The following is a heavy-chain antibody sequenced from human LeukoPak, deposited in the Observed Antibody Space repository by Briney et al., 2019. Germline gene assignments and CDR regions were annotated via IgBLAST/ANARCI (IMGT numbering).Heavy chain of an antibody. Sequence: SVKVSCKASGGIFSSYAISWVRQAPGQGLEWMGGIIPIFGTANYAQKFQGRVTITADESTSTAYMELSSLRSEDTAVYYCARAVLAGSIAVAGTAFDIWGQGTMVTVSS. CDR3: ARAVLAGSIAVAGTAFDI. J-gene: IGHJ3*02. D-gene: IGHD6-19*01. CDR1: GGIFSSYA. CDR2: IIPIFGTA. V-gene: IGHV1-69*13.